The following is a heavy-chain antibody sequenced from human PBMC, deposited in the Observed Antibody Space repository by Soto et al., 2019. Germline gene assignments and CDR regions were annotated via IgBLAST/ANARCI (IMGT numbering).Heavy chain of an antibody. Sequence: GGSLRLSCAASGFTFSNAWMSWVRQAPGKGLEWVGRIKSKTDGGTTDYAAPVKGRFTISRDDSKNTLYLQMNSLKTEDTAVYYCTTESTNMMVVVINGGHYWGQGTLVTVSS. CDR2: IKSKTDGGTT. D-gene: IGHD3-22*01. J-gene: IGHJ4*02. V-gene: IGHV3-15*01. CDR3: TTESTNMMVVVINGGHY. CDR1: GFTFSNAW.